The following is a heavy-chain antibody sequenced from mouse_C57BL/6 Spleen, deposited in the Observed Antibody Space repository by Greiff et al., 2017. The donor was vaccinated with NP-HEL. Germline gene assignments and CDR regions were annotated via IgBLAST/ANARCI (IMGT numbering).Heavy chain of an antibody. CDR3: ARGVTTVVANFDY. V-gene: IGHV1-81*01. CDR2: IYPRSGNT. J-gene: IGHJ2*01. D-gene: IGHD1-1*01. CDR1: GYTFPSYG. Sequence: VQLQQSGAELARPGASVKLSCKASGYTFPSYGISWVKQRTGQGLEWIGEIYPRSGNTYYNEKFKGKATLTADKSSSTAYMELHSLTSEDSAVYFCARGVTTVVANFDYWGQGTTLTVSS.